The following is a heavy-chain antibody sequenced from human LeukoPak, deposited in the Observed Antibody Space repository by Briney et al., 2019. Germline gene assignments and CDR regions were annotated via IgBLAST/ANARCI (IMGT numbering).Heavy chain of an antibody. CDR2: IIPILGTT. D-gene: IGHD3-22*01. CDR3: ARDDYYDSSAYRENPFDV. J-gene: IGHJ3*01. V-gene: IGHV1-69*13. Sequence: ASVKVSCKASGDTVSSYAISWLRQAPRQGLGWMGGIIPILGTTNYAQTLQGRVTITADESTSTLYMELRSLRSEDTAIYYCARDDYYDSSAYRENPFDVWGQGKMVTVSS. CDR1: GDTVSSYA.